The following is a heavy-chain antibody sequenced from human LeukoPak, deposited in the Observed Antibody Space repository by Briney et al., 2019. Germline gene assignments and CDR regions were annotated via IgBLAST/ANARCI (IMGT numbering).Heavy chain of an antibody. Sequence: GGSLRLSCAASGFTFSTNWMSWVRQAPGKGLEWVANIKEDGSEKYYVDSVKGRFTISRDNAKNSLYLQMNSLRAEDTAVYYCARDPYSGSYYAYYYYYMDVWGKGTTVTVSS. CDR3: ARDPYSGSYYAYYYYYMDV. D-gene: IGHD1-26*01. V-gene: IGHV3-7*01. CDR2: IKEDGSEK. J-gene: IGHJ6*03. CDR1: GFTFSTNW.